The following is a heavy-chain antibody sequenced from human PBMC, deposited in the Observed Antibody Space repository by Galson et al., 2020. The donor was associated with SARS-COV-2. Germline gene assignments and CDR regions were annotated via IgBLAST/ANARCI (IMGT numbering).Heavy chain of an antibody. J-gene: IGHJ4*02. D-gene: IGHD6-19*01. CDR1: GGSISNYY. CDR3: ARHPDSSGWSMYFDF. V-gene: IGHV4-59*08. Sequence: ETSETLSLTCTVSGGSISNYYWSWIRQPPGKGLEWIGYIYYSGSTNYNPSLKSRVTISVDTCKKQFSLKLSSVTAADTAVYYCARHPDSSGWSMYFDFWGQGTLVTVSS. CDR2: IYYSGST.